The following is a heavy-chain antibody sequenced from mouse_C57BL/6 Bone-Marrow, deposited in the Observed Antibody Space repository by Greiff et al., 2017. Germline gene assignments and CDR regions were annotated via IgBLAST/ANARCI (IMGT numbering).Heavy chain of an antibody. V-gene: IGHV1-81*01. CDR2: IYPRSGNT. Sequence: VQLQQSGAELARPGASVKLSCKASGYTFTSYGISWVKQRTGQGLEWIGEIYPRSGNTYYNEKFKGTATVTADKSSSTAYMELRSLTSEDSAVYFCARGDYYGSSYGYDYAMDYWGQGTSVTVAS. CDR3: ARGDYYGSSYGYDYAMDY. J-gene: IGHJ4*01. D-gene: IGHD1-1*01. CDR1: GYTFTSYG.